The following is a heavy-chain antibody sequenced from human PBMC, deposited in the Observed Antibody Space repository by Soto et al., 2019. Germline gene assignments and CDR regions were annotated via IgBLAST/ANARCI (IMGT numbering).Heavy chain of an antibody. J-gene: IGHJ3*02. CDR3: ARVSTRRGASFDI. CDR1: DDSFSNFF. CDR2: ISSSGST. D-gene: IGHD3-10*01. V-gene: IGHV4-59*01. Sequence: SETLSLTCTVSDDSFSNFFWTWVRQPPGKGLEWIGYISSSGSTSSNPSLKSRVTISKDTSKNQFSLNLNSVTAADTALYYCARVSTRRGASFDIWGQGTMVIVSS.